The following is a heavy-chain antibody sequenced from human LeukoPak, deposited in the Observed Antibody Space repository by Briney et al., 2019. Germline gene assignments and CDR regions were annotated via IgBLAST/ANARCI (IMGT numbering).Heavy chain of an antibody. D-gene: IGHD4-11*01. Sequence: ASVKVSCTASGYTFTSYYMHWVRQAPGQGLEWMGIINPSGGGTSYAQKFQGRVTMTRDMSTSTVYMELSSLRSEDTAVYYCARDRNDYSNYGADYYMDVWGKGTTVTVSS. CDR1: GYTFTSYY. V-gene: IGHV1-46*01. J-gene: IGHJ6*03. CDR2: INPSGGGT. CDR3: ARDRNDYSNYGADYYMDV.